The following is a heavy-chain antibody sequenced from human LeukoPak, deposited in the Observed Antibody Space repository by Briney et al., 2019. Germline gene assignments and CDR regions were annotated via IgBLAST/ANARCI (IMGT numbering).Heavy chain of an antibody. V-gene: IGHV3-33*01. D-gene: IGHD3-22*01. CDR2: IWFDGSNK. CDR3: ARELSPVVKYYFDD. CDR1: GFTFSSYG. J-gene: IGHJ4*02. Sequence: GRSLTLSCAASGFTFSSYGFHWVRQAPGKGLEWVAVIWFDGSNKYYADSVKGRFTISRDNSKNTLYLQMNSLRAEDTAVYYCARELSPVVKYYFDDWGQGTLVTVSS.